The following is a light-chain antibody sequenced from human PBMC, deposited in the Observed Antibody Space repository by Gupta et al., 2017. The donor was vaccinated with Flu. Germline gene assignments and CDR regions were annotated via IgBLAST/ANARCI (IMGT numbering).Light chain of an antibody. CDR1: QDISNY. V-gene: IGKV1-33*01. Sequence: DIQMTQSPSSLSASVGDRVTITCQATQDISNYLNWYQQKPGKSPKLLIYDASNLETGVPSRFSGSGSGTHVTFTITSRQHEDIATYYCQQYDNLPTWTFGQGTKVEIK. CDR3: QQYDNLPTWT. J-gene: IGKJ1*01. CDR2: DAS.